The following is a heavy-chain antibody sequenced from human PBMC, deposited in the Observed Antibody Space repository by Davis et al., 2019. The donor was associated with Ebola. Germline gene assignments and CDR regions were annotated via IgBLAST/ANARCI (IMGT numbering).Heavy chain of an antibody. V-gene: IGHV4-59*08. CDR1: GGSINSYY. CDR3: ARGIVGATL. D-gene: IGHD1-26*01. J-gene: IGHJ4*02. CDR2: IYYSGST. Sequence: SETLSLTCTVSGGSINSYYWSWIRQPPGKGLEWIGYIYYSGSTNYNPSLKSRVTISVDTSKNQFSLKLSSVTAADTAVYYCARGIVGATLWGQGTLVTVSS.